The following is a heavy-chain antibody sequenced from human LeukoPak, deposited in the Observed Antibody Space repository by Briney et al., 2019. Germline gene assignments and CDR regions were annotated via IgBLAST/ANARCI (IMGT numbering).Heavy chain of an antibody. D-gene: IGHD3-10*01. CDR2: IYYSGST. CDR1: GGSISSSSYY. J-gene: IGHJ4*02. Sequence: SETLSLTCTVSGGSISSSSYYWGWIRQPPGKGLEWIGSIYYSGSTYYNPSLKSRVTISVDTSKNQLSLKLSSVTAADTAVYYCARGLRFYYYGSGSYYYFDYWGQGTLVTVSS. CDR3: ARGLRFYYYGSGSYYYFDY. V-gene: IGHV4-39*01.